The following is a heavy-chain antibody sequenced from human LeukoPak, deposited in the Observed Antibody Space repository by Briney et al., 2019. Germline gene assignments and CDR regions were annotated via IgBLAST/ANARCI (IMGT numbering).Heavy chain of an antibody. J-gene: IGHJ4*02. D-gene: IGHD3-22*01. CDR3: AILYYYDSSGYYKIFDY. V-gene: IGHV1-69*13. CDR1: GYTFTSYA. Sequence: SVKVSCKASGYTFTSYAMHWVRQAPGQGLEWMGGIIPIFGTANYAQKFQGRVTITADESTSTAYMELSSLRSEDTAVYYCAILYYYDSSGYYKIFDYWGQGTLVTVSS. CDR2: IIPIFGTA.